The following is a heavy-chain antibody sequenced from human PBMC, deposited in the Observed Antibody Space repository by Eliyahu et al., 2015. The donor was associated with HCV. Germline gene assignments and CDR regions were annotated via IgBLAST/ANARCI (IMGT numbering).Heavy chain of an antibody. J-gene: IGHJ4*02. Sequence: QVQLVQSGAEXKKPGASVKVSCKASGYAFXDYYIHWVRQAPGQGLEWMGWINPNSGGTKYSPRFQGGIIITRDTSINTAYMELFSLRPDDTAIYYCTRFNGLDRSHYPIDYWGQGTLVPVSS. V-gene: IGHV1-2*02. CDR3: TRFNGLDRSHYPIDY. D-gene: IGHD3-10*01. CDR1: GYAFXDYY. CDR2: INPNSGGT.